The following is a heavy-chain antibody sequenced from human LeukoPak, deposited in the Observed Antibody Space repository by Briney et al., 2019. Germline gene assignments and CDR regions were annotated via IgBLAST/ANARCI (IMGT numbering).Heavy chain of an antibody. CDR1: GFTFSSYA. V-gene: IGHV3-30*04. CDR3: ARAGFTFSDYFGSFFDY. D-gene: IGHD3-10*01. J-gene: IGHJ4*02. Sequence: GGSLRLSCAASGFTFSSYAMDWVRQAPGKGLEWVALISYDGNYKYYADSVKGRFTISRDNAKNSLYLQMNSLRAEDTAVYYCARAGFTFSDYFGSFFDYWGQGTLVTVSS. CDR2: ISYDGNYK.